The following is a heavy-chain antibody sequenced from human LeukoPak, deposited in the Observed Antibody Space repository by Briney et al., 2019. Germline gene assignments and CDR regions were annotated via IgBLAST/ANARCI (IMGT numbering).Heavy chain of an antibody. D-gene: IGHD6-19*01. Sequence: ASVKVSCKASGYTFTGYYMHWVRPAPGQGLEWMGWINPNSGGANYAQKFQGRVTMTRDTSISTAYMELSRLRSDDTAVYYCARPYSSGWYYFDYWGQGTLVTVSS. CDR2: INPNSGGA. J-gene: IGHJ4*02. V-gene: IGHV1-2*02. CDR3: ARPYSSGWYYFDY. CDR1: GYTFTGYY.